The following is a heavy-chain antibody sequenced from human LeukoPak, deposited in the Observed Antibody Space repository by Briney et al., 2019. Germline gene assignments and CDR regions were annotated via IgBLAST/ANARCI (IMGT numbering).Heavy chain of an antibody. D-gene: IGHD6-19*01. CDR1: GYTFTSYY. CDR2: INPSGGST. CDR3: ARDKIRSSGWYGFDY. J-gene: IGHJ4*02. Sequence: ASVKVSFKATGYTFTSYYMHWVRQAPGQGLEWMGIINPSGGSTSYPQKFQGRVNMTRDTSTSTVYMELSRLRSEDTAGDYCARDKIRSSGWYGFDYWGQGTLVTVSS. V-gene: IGHV1-46*01.